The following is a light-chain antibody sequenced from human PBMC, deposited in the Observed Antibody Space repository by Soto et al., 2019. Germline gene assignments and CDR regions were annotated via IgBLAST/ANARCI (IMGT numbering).Light chain of an antibody. J-gene: IGKJ2*01. CDR1: QSVSSN. CDR2: GAS. CDR3: QQYNNWHPMYT. Sequence: EIVMTQSPATLSVSPGERATLSCRASQSVSSNLAWYQQKPGQAPRLLIYGASTRATGIPARFSGSGSGTGFHLTLSSMQSEDFAVSDCQQYNNWHPMYTFGQGTKLEIK. V-gene: IGKV3-15*01.